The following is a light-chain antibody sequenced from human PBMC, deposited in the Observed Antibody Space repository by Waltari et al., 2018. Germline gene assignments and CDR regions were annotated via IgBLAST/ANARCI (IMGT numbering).Light chain of an antibody. CDR2: YVT. J-gene: IGLJ3*02. Sequence: QSALTQPASVSGSPGPSITIPCTRTSTHIGVYNLVSWFQHHPGKVPQLVMYYVTKRPSGISDSFSGSKSGNTASLTISTLQADDEADYYCCSYSTSGSWMFGGGTKVTVL. CDR3: CSYSTSGSWM. CDR1: STHIGVYNL. V-gene: IGLV2-23*02.